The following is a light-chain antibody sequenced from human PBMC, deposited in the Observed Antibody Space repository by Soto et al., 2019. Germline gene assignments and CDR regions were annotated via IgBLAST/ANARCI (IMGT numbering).Light chain of an antibody. Sequence: DIQMTQSPSSLSASVGDRVTITCRASQIINTWLAWYQHKPGKAPKLVIYRASNLVNVVPSRFSGSGSGTEFTLTISSLQPDDFSIYYCQQDETYSGTFGPGTKVDL. V-gene: IGKV1-5*03. CDR1: QIINTW. CDR2: RAS. CDR3: QQDETYSGT. J-gene: IGKJ3*01.